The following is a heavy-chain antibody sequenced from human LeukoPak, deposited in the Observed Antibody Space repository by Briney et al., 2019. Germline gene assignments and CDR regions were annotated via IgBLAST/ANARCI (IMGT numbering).Heavy chain of an antibody. Sequence: GGSLRLSCAASGXIFSSFEVSWVRQAPGKGLQWVSYIDSSGNTRYYADSVKGRFTISRDNAQNSLYLQMNSLRVEDTAVYYCARSFRRYGMDVWGQGTTVTVSS. V-gene: IGHV3-48*03. D-gene: IGHD3-10*01. CDR2: IDSSGNTR. J-gene: IGHJ6*02. CDR3: ARSFRRYGMDV. CDR1: GXIFSSFE.